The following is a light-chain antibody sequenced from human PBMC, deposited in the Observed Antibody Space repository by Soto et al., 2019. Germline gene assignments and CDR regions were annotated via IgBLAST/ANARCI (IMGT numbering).Light chain of an antibody. CDR3: QQYSSSPLT. CDR1: QSVTTNY. J-gene: IGKJ4*01. Sequence: EIVLTQSPDTLSLSPVERATLSCTASQSVTTNYLAWYQQKPGQAPRLLIYSASIRATGIPDRFSGSGSGTDFTLTIDGLEPEDFAVYYCQQYSSSPLTFGGGTK. V-gene: IGKV3-20*01. CDR2: SAS.